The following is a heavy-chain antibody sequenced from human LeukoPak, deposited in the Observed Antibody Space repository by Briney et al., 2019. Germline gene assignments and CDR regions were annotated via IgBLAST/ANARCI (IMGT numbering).Heavy chain of an antibody. CDR1: GYTFTCYY. CDR3: ARSLLYDILTGYTSPNWFDH. Sequence: GASVTVSCKASGYTFTCYYMHWVRQAPGQGLEWMGWVNPNSGGTNYVQKFQGRVTMTRDTSISTAYMELRRLRSDDTAVYYCARSLLYDILTGYTSPNWFDHWGQGTLVTVSS. CDR2: VNPNSGGT. J-gene: IGHJ5*02. D-gene: IGHD3-9*01. V-gene: IGHV1-2*02.